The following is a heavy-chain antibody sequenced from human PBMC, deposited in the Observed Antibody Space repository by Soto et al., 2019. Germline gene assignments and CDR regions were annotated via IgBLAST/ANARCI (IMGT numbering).Heavy chain of an antibody. CDR1: GGTFSSYA. D-gene: IGHD4-17*01. CDR3: ASGRSDYGDYCWFDP. Sequence: SVKVSCKASGGTFSSYAISWVRQAPGQGLEWMGGIIPIFGTANYAQKFQGRVTITADESTSTAYMELSSLRSEDAAVYYCASGRSDYGDYCWFDPWGQGTLVTVSS. V-gene: IGHV1-69*13. J-gene: IGHJ5*02. CDR2: IIPIFGTA.